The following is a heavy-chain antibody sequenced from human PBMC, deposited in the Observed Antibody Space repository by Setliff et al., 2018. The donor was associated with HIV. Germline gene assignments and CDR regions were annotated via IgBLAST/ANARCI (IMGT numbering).Heavy chain of an antibody. D-gene: IGHD1-1*01. CDR2: INGDGSAI. V-gene: IGHV3-74*01. Sequence: PGGSLRLSCAPSGFIFSSYWMHRVRQAPGKGLVWVSRINGDGSAISYADSVKGRFTISRDNAKSTLYLQMNSLRAEDTAVYYCAREDPLTGNWFFDLWGRGTLVTVSS. J-gene: IGHJ2*01. CDR1: GFIFSSYW. CDR3: AREDPLTGNWFFDL.